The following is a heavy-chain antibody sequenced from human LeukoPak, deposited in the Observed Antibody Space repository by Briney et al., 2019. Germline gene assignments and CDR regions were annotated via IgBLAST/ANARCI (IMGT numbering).Heavy chain of an antibody. D-gene: IGHD5-24*01. V-gene: IGHV4-59*01. J-gene: IGHJ4*02. CDR1: GDSISIYY. Sequence: PSETLSLTCTVSGDSISIYYWNWLRQPPGKGLEWIGYVYYNGATNYNPSLKSRVTISVDTSRNQFSLKLSSVTAADTAVYYCARGDGYNYAIVSFGYWGQGTLVTVSS. CDR3: ARGDGYNYAIVSFGY. CDR2: VYYNGAT.